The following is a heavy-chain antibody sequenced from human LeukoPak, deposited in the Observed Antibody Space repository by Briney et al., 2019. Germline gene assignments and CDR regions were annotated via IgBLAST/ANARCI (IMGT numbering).Heavy chain of an antibody. CDR3: AREVATTPIYYDTRDYYFDY. CDR1: GFTVSSNY. J-gene: IGHJ4*02. Sequence: PGGSLRLSCAASGFTVSSNYMSWVRQAPGKGLEWVSFIYSGGSTYYADSVKGRFTISRDNSKNTLYLQMNSLRAEDTAVYYCAREVATTPIYYDTRDYYFDYWGQGTLVTVSS. CDR2: IYSGGST. D-gene: IGHD3-22*01. V-gene: IGHV3-66*01.